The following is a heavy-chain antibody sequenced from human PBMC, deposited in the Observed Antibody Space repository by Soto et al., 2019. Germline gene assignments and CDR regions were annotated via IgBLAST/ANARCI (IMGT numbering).Heavy chain of an antibody. Sequence: GGSLRLSCAASGFTFSNAWMSWVRQAPGKGLEWVGRIKSKTDGGTTDYAAPVKGRFTISRADSKNTLYLQMNSLKTEDTAVYYCTTDRLSYVWGSYPSDYWGQGTLVTVSS. CDR2: IKSKTDGGTT. J-gene: IGHJ4*02. CDR3: TTDRLSYVWGSYPSDY. D-gene: IGHD3-16*02. V-gene: IGHV3-15*01. CDR1: GFTFSNAW.